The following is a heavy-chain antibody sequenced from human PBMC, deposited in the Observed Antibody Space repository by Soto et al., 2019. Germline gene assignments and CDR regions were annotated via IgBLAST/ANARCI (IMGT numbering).Heavy chain of an antibody. Sequence: SETLSLTCTVSGGSISSYYWSRIRQPAGKGLEWIGRIYTSGSTSYNPSLKSRGTMSVDTSKNQSSLKLSSVTAADTAVYYCAREVEGSSSWLLDYWGQGTLVTVSS. D-gene: IGHD6-13*01. V-gene: IGHV4-4*07. CDR1: GGSISSYY. CDR3: AREVEGSSSWLLDY. J-gene: IGHJ4*02. CDR2: IYTSGST.